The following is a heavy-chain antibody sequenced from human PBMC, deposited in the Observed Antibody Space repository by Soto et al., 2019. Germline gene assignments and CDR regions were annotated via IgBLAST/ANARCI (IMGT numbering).Heavy chain of an antibody. V-gene: IGHV1-69*13. CDR1: GGTFSSYA. Sequence: SVKVSCKASGGTFSSYAISWVRQAPGQGLEWMGGIIPIFGTANYAQKFQGRVTITADESTSTAYMELSSLRSEDTAVYYCARAYCSSTSCYTKDYYYYGMDVWGQGTTVT. D-gene: IGHD2-2*02. CDR3: ARAYCSSTSCYTKDYYYYGMDV. J-gene: IGHJ6*02. CDR2: IIPIFGTA.